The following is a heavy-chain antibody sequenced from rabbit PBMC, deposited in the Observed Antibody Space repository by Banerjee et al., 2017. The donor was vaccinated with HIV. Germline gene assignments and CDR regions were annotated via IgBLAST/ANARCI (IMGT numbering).Heavy chain of an antibody. J-gene: IGHJ4*01. D-gene: IGHD2-1*01. Sequence: QSLEESGGDLVKPGASLTLTCTASGLDFSSSYWICWVRQAPGKGLEWIACIYTGDGNTYYASWAKGRFTISKSTSLNTVTLQLNSLTAADTATYFCAREDYGDGYFKLWGPGTLVTVS. V-gene: IGHV1S40*01. CDR3: AREDYGDGYFKL. CDR1: GLDFSSSYW. CDR2: IYTGDGNT.